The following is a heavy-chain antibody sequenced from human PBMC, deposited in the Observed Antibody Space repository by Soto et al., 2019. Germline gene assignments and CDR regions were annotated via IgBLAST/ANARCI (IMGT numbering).Heavy chain of an antibody. D-gene: IGHD1-1*01. CDR3: ARVRQGCSANNWYFDP. CDR2: VHISGHS. V-gene: IGHV4-4*02. CDR1: GGSVRAPDW. Sequence: QVHLQESGPGLVAPSGTLSLTCTLSGGSVRAPDWWNWVRQSPDKGLEWIAEVHISGHSNYNPYPRSRVSVSIDRSKDQFELNLESVTAADTAIYYCARVRQGCSANNWYFDPWGQGTQVTNSS. J-gene: IGHJ5*01.